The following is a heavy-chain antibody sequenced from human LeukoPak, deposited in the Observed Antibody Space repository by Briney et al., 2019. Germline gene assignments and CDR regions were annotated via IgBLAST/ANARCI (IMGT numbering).Heavy chain of an antibody. V-gene: IGHV3-48*01. Sequence: GGSLRLSCAASGFTFSSYSMNWVRQAPGKGLEWVSYISSSSSTIYYADSVKGRFTISRDNSKNTLYLQMNSLRAEDAAVYYCVRDDDRPDNGLDYWGQGTLVTVSS. CDR1: GFTFSSYS. J-gene: IGHJ4*02. CDR3: VRDDDRPDNGLDY. D-gene: IGHD3-22*01. CDR2: ISSSSSTI.